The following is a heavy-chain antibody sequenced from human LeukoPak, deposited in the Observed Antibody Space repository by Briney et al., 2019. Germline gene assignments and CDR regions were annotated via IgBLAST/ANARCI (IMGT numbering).Heavy chain of an antibody. Sequence: GGSLRLSCAASGFTFSTYWMSWVRQAPGKGLEWVSVIYSGGSTYYADSAKGRFTISRDNSKNTLYLQMNSLRVEDTAVYYCAIVATGWGQGTLVTVSS. J-gene: IGHJ4*02. CDR3: AIVATG. D-gene: IGHD4-17*01. CDR2: IYSGGST. CDR1: GFTFSTYW. V-gene: IGHV3-66*01.